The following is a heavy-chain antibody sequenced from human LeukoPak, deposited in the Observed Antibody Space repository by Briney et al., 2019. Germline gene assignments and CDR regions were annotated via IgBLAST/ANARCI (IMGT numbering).Heavy chain of an antibody. V-gene: IGHV4-59*01. CDR1: GGSISSYY. J-gene: IGHJ4*02. CDR2: IYYSGST. CDR3: ARGDGYNQGLLFDY. D-gene: IGHD5-24*01. Sequence: SETLSLTCTVSGGSISSYYWSWIRQPPGKGLEWIGYIYYSGSTNYNPSLKSRVTVSVDTPKNQFSLKLSSVTAADTAVYYCARGDGYNQGLLFDYWGQGTLVTVSS.